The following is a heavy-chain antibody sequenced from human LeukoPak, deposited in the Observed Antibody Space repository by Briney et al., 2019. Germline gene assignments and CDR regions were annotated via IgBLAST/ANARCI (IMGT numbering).Heavy chain of an antibody. V-gene: IGHV4-59*01. Sequence: SETLSLTCTVSGGSINSYYWSWIRQPPGEGLEWIGYIYYSGSTNYNPSLKSRVTISVDTSKNQFSLKLSSVTAADTAVYYCARRTYDLWSGDYTGAFDIWGQGTMVTVSS. D-gene: IGHD3-3*01. CDR1: GGSINSYY. CDR3: ARRTYDLWSGDYTGAFDI. CDR2: IYYSGST. J-gene: IGHJ3*02.